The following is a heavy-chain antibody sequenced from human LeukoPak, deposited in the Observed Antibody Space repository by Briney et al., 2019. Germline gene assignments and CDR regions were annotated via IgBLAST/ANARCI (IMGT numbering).Heavy chain of an antibody. Sequence: ASVKVPCKASGGTFSTYAISWVRQAPGQGLEWMGGIIPISGSAKSTQKFQGRVTITTDESTNTAYMELRSLRSEDTAVYYCATTMGYLDYCSGGTCYSMLDWGQGTLVTVFS. V-gene: IGHV1-69*05. CDR2: IIPISGSA. CDR3: ATTMGYLDYCSGGTCYSMLD. CDR1: GGTFSTYA. D-gene: IGHD2-15*01. J-gene: IGHJ4*02.